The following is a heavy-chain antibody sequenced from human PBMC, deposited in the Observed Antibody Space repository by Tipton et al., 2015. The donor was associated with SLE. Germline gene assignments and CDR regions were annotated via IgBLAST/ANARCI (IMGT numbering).Heavy chain of an antibody. CDR2: IYSDGSST. D-gene: IGHD2-8*02. V-gene: IGHV3-74*03. CDR3: GTTSTDYGMDV. CDR1: GFTFSDYY. J-gene: IGHJ6*02. Sequence: SLRLSCAGSGFTFSDYYMSWIRQAPGMGLVWVSRIYSDGSSTKYADSVKGRFTISRDNAKNMLYLQMNSLRAEDTAVYYCGTTSTDYGMDVWGQGTTVTVSS.